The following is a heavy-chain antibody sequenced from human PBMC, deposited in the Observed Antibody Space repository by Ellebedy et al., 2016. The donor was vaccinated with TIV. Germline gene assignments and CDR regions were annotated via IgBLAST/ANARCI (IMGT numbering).Heavy chain of an antibody. Sequence: SQTLSLTCAISGDSVSRNSAMWNWIRQSPSRGLEWLGRIYYRSKWYTDYAVSVKSRMTINADTSKNQFSLHLNSVTPEDTAVYYCSRVPSGSGWPYFDDWGQGSLVTVSS. J-gene: IGHJ4*02. D-gene: IGHD6-19*01. CDR2: IYYRSKWYT. CDR3: SRVPSGSGWPYFDD. V-gene: IGHV6-1*01. CDR1: GDSVSRNSAM.